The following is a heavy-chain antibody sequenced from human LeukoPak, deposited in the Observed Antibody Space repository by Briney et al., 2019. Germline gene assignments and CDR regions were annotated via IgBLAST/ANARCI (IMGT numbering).Heavy chain of an antibody. CDR2: INSDGSST. D-gene: IGHD2-21*01. CDR3: ATSIIEWGALDI. Sequence: PGGSLRLSCAAYGFTFSSYWMHWVRQAPGKGLVWVSRINSDGSSTSYADSVKGRFTISRDNAKNTLYLQMNSLRAEDTAVYYCATSIIEWGALDIWGQGTMVTVSS. CDR1: GFTFSSYW. V-gene: IGHV3-74*01. J-gene: IGHJ3*02.